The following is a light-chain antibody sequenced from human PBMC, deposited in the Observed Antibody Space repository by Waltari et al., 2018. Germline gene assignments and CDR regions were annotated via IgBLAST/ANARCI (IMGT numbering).Light chain of an antibody. Sequence: QSVLTQPPSVSGAPGQRVTIPCPGSSSNIGAGYDVNWYQQLPGEAPKLLIYGNTNRPSGVPDRVSGSKSGTSASLAITGLQAEDEADYYCQSYDSSLGGSVFGGGTKLTVL. V-gene: IGLV1-40*01. CDR1: SSNIGAGYD. CDR3: QSYDSSLGGSV. CDR2: GNT. J-gene: IGLJ2*01.